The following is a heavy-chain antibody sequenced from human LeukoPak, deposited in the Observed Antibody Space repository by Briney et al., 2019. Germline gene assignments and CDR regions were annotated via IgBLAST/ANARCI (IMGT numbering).Heavy chain of an antibody. D-gene: IGHD3-3*01. CDR1: GYTFTSYD. V-gene: IGHV1-2*02. Sequence: ASVKVSCKASGYTFTSYDINWVRRATGQGLEWMGWINPNSGGTNYAQKFQGRVTMTRDTSISTAYMELSRLRSDDTAVYYCARIDYDFPSDYWGQGTLVTVSS. J-gene: IGHJ4*02. CDR2: INPNSGGT. CDR3: ARIDYDFPSDY.